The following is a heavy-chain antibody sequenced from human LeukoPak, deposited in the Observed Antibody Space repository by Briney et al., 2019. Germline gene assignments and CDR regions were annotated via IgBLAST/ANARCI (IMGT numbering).Heavy chain of an antibody. CDR3: ARGPTSYYFES. CDR1: GGSISTFY. D-gene: IGHD2-15*01. V-gene: IGHV4-59*01. CDR2: IYYSGST. Sequence: SETLSLTCTVSGGSISTFYWIWMRQAPGKGLEYIGYIYYSGSTNSNPSIESRVTLSVDTSQNQFSLILSSVTAADTAVCYCARGPTSYYFESWGQGTLVTVSS. J-gene: IGHJ4*02.